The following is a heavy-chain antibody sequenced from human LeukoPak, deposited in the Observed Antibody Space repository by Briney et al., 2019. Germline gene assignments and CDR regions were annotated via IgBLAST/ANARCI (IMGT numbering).Heavy chain of an antibody. CDR1: GFSLTTSGVG. CDR3: ARLLDGYDY. Sequence: SGPTLVNPTQTLTLTCTFSGFSLTTSGVGVVWIRQPPGKALEWLALIYWDDDKRYSPSPRSRLSIAKDTSKNLVVLRMTNMDPVDTATYYCARLLDGYDYWGQGALVTVPS. CDR2: IYWDDDK. V-gene: IGHV2-5*02. J-gene: IGHJ4*02. D-gene: IGHD5-24*01.